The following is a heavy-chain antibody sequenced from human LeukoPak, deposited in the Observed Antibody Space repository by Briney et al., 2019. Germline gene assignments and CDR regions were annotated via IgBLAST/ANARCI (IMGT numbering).Heavy chain of an antibody. J-gene: IGHJ6*04. CDR2: IRAKVSNYAT. CDR3: TSLGRYCSGDSCYDYYYGVDV. Sequence: GGSLRLSCAASGFVFSGSVMHWVRQASGKGLEWVGRIRAKVSNYATTYAASVKGRFTISRDDSKNTVYLQMNSLKTEDTAVYYCTSLGRYCSGDSCYDYYYGVDVWGKGTTVTVSS. V-gene: IGHV3-73*01. D-gene: IGHD2-15*01. CDR1: GFVFSGSV.